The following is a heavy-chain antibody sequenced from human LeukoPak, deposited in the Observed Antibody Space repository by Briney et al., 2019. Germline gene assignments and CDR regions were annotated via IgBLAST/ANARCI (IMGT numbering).Heavy chain of an antibody. V-gene: IGHV4-34*01. D-gene: IGHD3-10*01. CDR1: GGSFSGYY. CDR3: ARGIGHGGYYFDY. CDR2: INHSGST. J-gene: IGHJ4*02. Sequence: SETLSLTCAVYGGSFSGYYWSWIRQPPGKGLEWIGEINHSGSTNYNPSLKSRVTISVDTSKNQFSLKLSSVTAADTAVYYCARGIGHGGYYFDYWGQGTLVTVSS.